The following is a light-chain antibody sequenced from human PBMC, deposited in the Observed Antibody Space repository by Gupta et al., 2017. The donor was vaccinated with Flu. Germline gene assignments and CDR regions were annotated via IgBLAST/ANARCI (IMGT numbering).Light chain of an antibody. J-gene: IGLJ3*02. CDR1: SSDIGAYND. V-gene: IGLV2-14*01. CDR2: GVS. CDR3: SSSAGSTTPWV. Sequence: SSDIGAYNDVSWYQHHPGKAPKLLIYGVSSRPSGISNRFSGSKSDNTASLAISGVQPEDEADYYCSSSAGSTTPWVFGGGTKLTVL.